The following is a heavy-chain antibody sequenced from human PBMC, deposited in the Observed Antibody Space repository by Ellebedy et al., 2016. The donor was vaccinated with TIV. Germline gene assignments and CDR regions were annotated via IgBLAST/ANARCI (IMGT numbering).Heavy chain of an antibody. Sequence: GESLKISXAASRFTFSIFVLHWVRQAPGKGLEWVAIISSDGTNKYYADSVRGRFTISRDNSKNTLYLQMDSLRAEDTAVYYCAKDESDGELPRPFDYWGQGTLVTVSS. J-gene: IGHJ4*02. CDR3: AKDESDGELPRPFDY. D-gene: IGHD1-26*01. CDR1: RFTFSIFV. CDR2: ISSDGTNK. V-gene: IGHV3-30*18.